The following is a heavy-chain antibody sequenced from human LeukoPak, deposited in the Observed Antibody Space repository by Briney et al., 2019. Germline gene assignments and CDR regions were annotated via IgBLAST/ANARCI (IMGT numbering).Heavy chain of an antibody. CDR1: GFTLSGYW. V-gene: IGHV3-7*01. CDR3: ARGLGWLDP. J-gene: IGHJ5*02. Sequence: GGSLRLSCVGSGFTLSGYWMTWVRRAPGKGLEWVANIKYDGTEKQYVDSVKGRFTISKDNAKNSLYLQMNSLRVEDMAVYYCARGLGWLDPWGQGTPVTVSS. CDR2: IKYDGTEK.